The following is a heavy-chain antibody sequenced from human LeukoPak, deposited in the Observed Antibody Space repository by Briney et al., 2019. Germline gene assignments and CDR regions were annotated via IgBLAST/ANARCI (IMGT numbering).Heavy chain of an antibody. CDR3: VRGYYDSSGSSNTFDI. D-gene: IGHD3-22*01. V-gene: IGHV4-59*01. CDR2: IHYSGST. J-gene: IGHJ3*02. Sequence: PSETLSLTCTVSGASISSSYWSRIRQPPGKGLEWIGYIHYSGSTNYTPTLKNRLTMSVDTSKNQFSLKLSSVTAADTAVYYCVRGYYDSSGSSNTFDIWGQGTMVTVSS. CDR1: GASISSSY.